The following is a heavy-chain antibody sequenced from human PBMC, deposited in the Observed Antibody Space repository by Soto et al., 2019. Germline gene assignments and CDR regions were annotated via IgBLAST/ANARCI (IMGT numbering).Heavy chain of an antibody. CDR2: FVYSGNT. CDR3: AGFWSGYPPDINWFDP. J-gene: IGHJ5*02. D-gene: IGHD3-3*01. CDR1: GGSITSGTYY. V-gene: IGHV4-39*07. Sequence: SETLSLTCTVSGGSITSGTYYWGWIRQPPGKGLEWIGSFVYSGNTSSTPSLKSRVTISVDTSKNQFSLKLSSVPAADTAVYYCAGFWSGYPPDINWFDPWGQGTLVTVSS.